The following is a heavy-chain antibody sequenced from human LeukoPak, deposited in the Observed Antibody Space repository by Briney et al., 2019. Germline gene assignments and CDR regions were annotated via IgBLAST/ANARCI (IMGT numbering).Heavy chain of an antibody. Sequence: SVKVSCKASGGTFSSYAISWVRQAPGQGLEWVGGIIPIFGTANYAQKFQGRVTITADESTSTAYMELSSLRSEDTAVYYCASGYSSGWYRSGDYWGQGTLVTVSS. V-gene: IGHV1-69*13. CDR1: GGTFSSYA. D-gene: IGHD6-19*01. J-gene: IGHJ4*02. CDR2: IIPIFGTA. CDR3: ASGYSSGWYRSGDY.